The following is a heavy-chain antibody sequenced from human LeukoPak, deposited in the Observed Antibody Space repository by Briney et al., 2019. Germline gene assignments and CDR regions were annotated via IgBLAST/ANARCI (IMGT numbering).Heavy chain of an antibody. CDR3: AKGVAGLDY. CDR1: GFTFSSYA. Sequence: PGGSLRLSCAASGFTFSSYAMSWVRQAPGKGLEWVSSIRGSGGSTFYADSVTGRFPISRDNSKNTLNLQMNSLRDEDTAVYYCAKGVAGLDYWGQGTLVTVSS. V-gene: IGHV3-23*01. CDR2: IRGSGGST. D-gene: IGHD6-19*01. J-gene: IGHJ4*02.